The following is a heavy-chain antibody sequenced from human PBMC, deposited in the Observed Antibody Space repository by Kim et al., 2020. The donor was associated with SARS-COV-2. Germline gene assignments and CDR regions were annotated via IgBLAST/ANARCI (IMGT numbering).Heavy chain of an antibody. D-gene: IGHD2-15*01. V-gene: IGHV5-51*01. J-gene: IGHJ5*02. CDR1: GYSFTSYW. CDR2: IYPGDSDT. Sequence: GESLKISCKGSGYSFTSYWIGWVRQMPGKGLEWMGIIYPGDSDTRYSPSFQGQVTISADKSISTAYLQWSSLKASDTAMYYCARHESQCSGGSCYSGWFDPWGQGTLVTVSS. CDR3: ARHESQCSGGSCYSGWFDP.